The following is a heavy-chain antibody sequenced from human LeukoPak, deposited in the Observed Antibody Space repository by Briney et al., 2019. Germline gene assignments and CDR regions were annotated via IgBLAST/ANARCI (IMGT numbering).Heavy chain of an antibody. D-gene: IGHD1-1*01. CDR1: GGSISSYY. V-gene: IGHV4-59*08. CDR3: ARRANDVGYFDY. Sequence: SETLSLTRTVSGGSISSYYWSWIRQPPGKGLEWIGYIYYSGSTNYNPSLKSRVTISVDTSKNQFSLKLSSVTVADTAVYYCARRANDVGYFDYWGQGTLVTVSS. CDR2: IYYSGST. J-gene: IGHJ4*02.